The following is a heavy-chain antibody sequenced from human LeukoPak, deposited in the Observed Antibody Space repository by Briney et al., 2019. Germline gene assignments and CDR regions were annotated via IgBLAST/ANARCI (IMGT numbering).Heavy chain of an antibody. CDR3: ARTYYDLWSGHRYYFDY. Sequence: SETLSLTCTVSGGSISSYYWSWIRQPPGKGLEWIGYIYYSGSTNYNPSLKSRVTISVDTSKDQFSLKLSSVTAADTAVYYCARTYYDLWSGHRYYFDYWGQATLVTVSS. CDR2: IYYSGST. D-gene: IGHD3-3*01. V-gene: IGHV4-59*01. J-gene: IGHJ4*02. CDR1: GGSISSYY.